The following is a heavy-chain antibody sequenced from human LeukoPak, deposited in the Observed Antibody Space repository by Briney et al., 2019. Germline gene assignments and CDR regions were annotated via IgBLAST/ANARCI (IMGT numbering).Heavy chain of an antibody. CDR2: TFYRSKWYY. CDR1: GDSVSNNNAA. D-gene: IGHD2-15*01. Sequence: SQTLSLTCAISGDSVSNNNAAWNWIRQSPSRGLGWLGRTFYRSKWYYDYAVSVKSRITIKSDTSKNQFSLQLTFVTPDDTAVYYCAREGRRVSGGTLSLDYWGQGTLVSVSS. J-gene: IGHJ4*02. V-gene: IGHV6-1*01. CDR3: AREGRRVSGGTLSLDY.